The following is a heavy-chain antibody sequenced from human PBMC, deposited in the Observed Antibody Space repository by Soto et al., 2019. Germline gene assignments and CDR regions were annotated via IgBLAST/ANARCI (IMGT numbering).Heavy chain of an antibody. J-gene: IGHJ5*02. Sequence: QVHLQELGPGLVTPSGTLSLTCAVSGVSISSTNWWTWVRQAPGKGLEWIGEMWPSGGTTYNPSLQNRVTISVDNSKNHLSLTLTSVTAADTAIYYCARCLHCSNGGRFDPWGQGALVTVSS. CDR2: MWPSGGT. CDR1: GVSISSTNW. D-gene: IGHD2-8*01. CDR3: ARCLHCSNGGRFDP. V-gene: IGHV4-4*02.